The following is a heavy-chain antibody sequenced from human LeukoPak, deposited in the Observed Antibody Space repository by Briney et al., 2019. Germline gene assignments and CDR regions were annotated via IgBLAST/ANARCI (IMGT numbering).Heavy chain of an antibody. J-gene: IGHJ4*02. CDR3: ARLEGSYPTYYFDY. CDR1: GITFRSYE. D-gene: IGHD3-16*02. Sequence: GGSLRLSCAASGITFRSYEMNWVRQAPGKGLEWVSYISSRGSSIHYADSVKGRFTISRDNAKNSLYLQMNSLRAEDTAVYYCARLEGSYPTYYFDYWGQGTLVTVSS. V-gene: IGHV3-48*03. CDR2: ISSRGSSI.